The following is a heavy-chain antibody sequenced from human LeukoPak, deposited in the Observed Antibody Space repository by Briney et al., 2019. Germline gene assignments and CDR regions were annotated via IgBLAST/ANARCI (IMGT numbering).Heavy chain of an antibody. D-gene: IGHD3-22*01. CDR1: GFTFSYHW. CDR2: IKLDGSEQ. V-gene: IGHV3-7*01. J-gene: IGHJ3*02. Sequence: GGSLRLSCAASGFTFSYHWMAWVRQAPGKGLEWVASIKLDGSEQYYLDSVKGRFTISRDNAKNSLYLQMNSLRAEDTAVYYCARDTGIITMIVVVIGAFDIWGQGTMVTVSS. CDR3: ARDTGIITMIVVVIGAFDI.